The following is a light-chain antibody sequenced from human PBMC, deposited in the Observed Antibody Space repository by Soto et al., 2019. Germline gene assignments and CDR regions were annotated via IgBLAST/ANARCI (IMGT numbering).Light chain of an antibody. J-gene: IGKJ4*01. V-gene: IGKV3-11*01. CDR3: QQRSSWPALT. Sequence: EVVLTQSPGILSLSPGERATLSCRASQSVSYYLAWYQKKPGQAPRLLISDASNRAAGIPARFVGSGSGTDFTLTITSLEPKDVAVYYGQQRSSWPALTFGGGTRVEIK. CDR2: DAS. CDR1: QSVSYY.